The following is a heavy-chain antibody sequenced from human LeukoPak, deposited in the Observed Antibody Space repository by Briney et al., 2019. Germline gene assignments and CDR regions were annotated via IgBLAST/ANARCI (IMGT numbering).Heavy chain of an antibody. Sequence: GASVKVSCKASGYTFTSYYMHWVRQAPGQGLEWMGGIIPIFGTANYAQKFQGRVTITADESTSTAYMELSSLRSEDTAVYYCARADFWLRANWFDPWGQGTLVTVSS. CDR1: GYTFTSYY. CDR2: IIPIFGTA. J-gene: IGHJ5*02. D-gene: IGHD3-3*01. V-gene: IGHV1-69*13. CDR3: ARADFWLRANWFDP.